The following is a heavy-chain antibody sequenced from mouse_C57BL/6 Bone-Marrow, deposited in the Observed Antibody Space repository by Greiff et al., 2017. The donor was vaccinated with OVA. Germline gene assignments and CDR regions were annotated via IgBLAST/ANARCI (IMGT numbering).Heavy chain of an antibody. J-gene: IGHJ3*01. Sequence: QVQLQQPGTELVKPGASVKLSCKASGYTFTSYWMHWVKQRPGQGLEWIGNINPSNGGTNYNEKFKSKATLTVDKSSSTAYMQLSSLTSEDSAVYYFEEERVYVSSYPWFAYWGQGTLVTVSA. CDR3: EEERVYVSSYPWFAY. CDR1: GYTFTSYW. V-gene: IGHV1-53*01. CDR2: INPSNGGT. D-gene: IGHD1-1*01.